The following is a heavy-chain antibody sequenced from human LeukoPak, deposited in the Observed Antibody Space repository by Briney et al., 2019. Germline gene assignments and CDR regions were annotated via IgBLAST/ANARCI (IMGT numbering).Heavy chain of an antibody. CDR3: TPVVVTADDAFDI. J-gene: IGHJ3*02. D-gene: IGHD2-21*02. CDR2: INPSGGST. CDR1: GYTFTSYY. V-gene: IGHV1-46*03. Sequence: ASVKVSCKASGYTFTSYYMHWVRQAPGQGLEWMGIINPSGGSTSYAQKFQGRVTMTRDMSTSTVYMELSSLRSEDTAVYYCTPVVVTADDAFDIWGQGTMVTVSS.